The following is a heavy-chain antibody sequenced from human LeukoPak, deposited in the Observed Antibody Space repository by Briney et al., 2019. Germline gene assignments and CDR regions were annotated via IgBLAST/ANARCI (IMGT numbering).Heavy chain of an antibody. V-gene: IGHV4-61*01. J-gene: IGHJ4*02. CDR1: GGSASSGSYF. Sequence: SETLSLTCTVSGGSASSGSYFWSWIRQPPGKGLEWIGFYNGNTNSSPSLKSRVTISVDTSKSQFSLKLTSVTAADTAVYYCARGYRSSWYPVDYWGQGTLVTVSS. CDR3: ARGYRSSWYPVDY. CDR2: YNGNT. D-gene: IGHD6-13*01.